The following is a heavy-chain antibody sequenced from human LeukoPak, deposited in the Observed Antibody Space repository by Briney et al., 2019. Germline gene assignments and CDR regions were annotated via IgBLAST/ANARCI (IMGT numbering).Heavy chain of an antibody. CDR3: AKAGSKDNYDFWSGYYFGGAFDDWFDP. CDR1: GFTFSSYS. CDR2: ISSSSSYI. Sequence: GGSLRLSCAASGFTFSSYSMNWVRQAPGKGLEWVSSISSSSSYIYYADSVKGRFTISRDNSKNTLYLQMNGLRAEDTAVYYCAKAGSKDNYDFWSGYYFGGAFDDWFDPWGQGTLVTVSS. D-gene: IGHD3-3*01. J-gene: IGHJ5*02. V-gene: IGHV3-21*04.